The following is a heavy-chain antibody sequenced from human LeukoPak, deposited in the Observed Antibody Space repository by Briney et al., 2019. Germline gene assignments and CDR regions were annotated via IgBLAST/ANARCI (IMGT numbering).Heavy chain of an antibody. CDR1: GGSITGSRW. CDR2: IYHSGST. Sequence: SETLSLTCAVSGGSITGSRWCWWTWVRQPPGKGLEWIGEIYHSGSTNYNPSLKSRLTISLDKSNNQFSLTLTSVTAADTAMYYCATRYSVWPKWGPGTLVTDSS. D-gene: IGHD5/OR15-5a*01. J-gene: IGHJ4*02. V-gene: IGHV4-4*02. CDR3: ATRYSVWPK.